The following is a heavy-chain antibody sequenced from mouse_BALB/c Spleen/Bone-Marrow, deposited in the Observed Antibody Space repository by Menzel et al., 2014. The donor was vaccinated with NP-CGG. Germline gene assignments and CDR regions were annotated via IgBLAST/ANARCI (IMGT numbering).Heavy chain of an antibody. Sequence: VQLQQSGAELVKPGASVKLSCTASGFNIKDTYMHWVKQRPEQGLEWIGRIDPANGNTKYDPKFQGKATITADTFSNTAYLQLSSLTSEDTAVYYCATTDSSGVFAYWGQGTLVTVSA. CDR1: GFNIKDTY. CDR2: IDPANGNT. V-gene: IGHV14-3*02. J-gene: IGHJ3*01. CDR3: ATTDSSGVFAY. D-gene: IGHD3-2*01.